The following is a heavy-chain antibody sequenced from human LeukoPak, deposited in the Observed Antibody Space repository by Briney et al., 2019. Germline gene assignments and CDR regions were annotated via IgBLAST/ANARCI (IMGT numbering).Heavy chain of an antibody. CDR2: ISRTSETI. D-gene: IGHD3-10*02. Sequence: PGGSLRLSCAASGFIFNTYSMSWVRQAPGKGLEWVSIISRTSETIFYADSVKGRFTISRDNAKNSLYLQMNSLRAEDTAVYYCAELGITMIGGVWGKGTTVTISS. CDR1: GFIFNTYS. V-gene: IGHV3-48*04. J-gene: IGHJ6*04. CDR3: AELGITMIGGV.